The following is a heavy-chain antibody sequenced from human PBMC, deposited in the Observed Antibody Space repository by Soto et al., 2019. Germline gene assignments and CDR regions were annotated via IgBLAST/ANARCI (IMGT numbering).Heavy chain of an antibody. D-gene: IGHD4-17*01. CDR3: ARGTVTGYDY. CDR2: IYHSGNT. V-gene: IGHV4-4*02. Sequence: QVQLQESGPGLVKPSGTLSLTCAVSGDSISSSNWWSWVRQPPGKGLQWIGEIYHSGNTSYFPSLKSRVTISVDKSNNQFSLKLSSVTAADTAVYYCARGTVTGYDYWGQGSLVIVSS. J-gene: IGHJ4*02. CDR1: GDSISSSNW.